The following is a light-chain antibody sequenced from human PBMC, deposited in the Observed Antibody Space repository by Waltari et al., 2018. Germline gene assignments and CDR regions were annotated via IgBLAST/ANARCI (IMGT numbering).Light chain of an antibody. CDR2: DVT. J-gene: IGLJ2*01. CDR1: SSDVGGYNF. Sequence: QSALTQPAPVSGLPGPSIILSCPGTSSDVGGYNFASWYQHHPRQAPQPMLHDVTTRPAGVSDRFSGSKSANTAALTISGLQAEDEADYYCSSYTSSSTRGVVFGGGTKVTVI. CDR3: SSYTSSSTRGVV. V-gene: IGLV2-14*03.